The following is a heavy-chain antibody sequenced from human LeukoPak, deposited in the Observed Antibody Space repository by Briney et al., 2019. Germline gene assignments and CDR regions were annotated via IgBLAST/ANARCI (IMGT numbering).Heavy chain of an antibody. CDR3: ARGTAYYVNDY. CDR1: GFTFDDYA. J-gene: IGHJ4*02. Sequence: GGSLRLSCAASGFTFDDYAMHWVRQAPGKGLEWVSGISGSGDSTFYADSVKGRFTISRDNAKNSLYLQMNSLRAEDTAVYYCARGTAYYVNDYWGQGALVTVSS. D-gene: IGHD1-26*01. V-gene: IGHV3-23*01. CDR2: ISGSGDST.